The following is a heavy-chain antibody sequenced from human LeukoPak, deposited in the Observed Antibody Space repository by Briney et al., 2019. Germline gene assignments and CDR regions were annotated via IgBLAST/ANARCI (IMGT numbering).Heavy chain of an antibody. Sequence: GGSLRLSCTASEFTFNKYWMHWVRQAPGKGLVWVSRINSDGSHTDYADSVKGRFTTSRDNAKNTLDLQMNSLRADDTAVYYCASHSTFVGGATESIDFWGQGTLVTVSS. CDR2: INSDGSHT. CDR1: EFTFNKYW. V-gene: IGHV3-74*01. D-gene: IGHD1-26*01. J-gene: IGHJ4*02. CDR3: ASHSTFVGGATESIDF.